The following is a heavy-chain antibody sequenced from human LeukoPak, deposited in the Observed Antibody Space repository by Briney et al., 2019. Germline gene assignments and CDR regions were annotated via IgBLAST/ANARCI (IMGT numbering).Heavy chain of an antibody. D-gene: IGHD5-12*01. CDR2: INPNSGGT. CDR1: GYTFTDYH. V-gene: IGHV1-2*02. J-gene: IGHJ4*02. CDR3: ARDRENSGYPRDASY. Sequence: ASVKLSCKASGYTFTDYHIHWGRQAPGQGREWRGWINPNSGGTKYAQKFQGRVTMTRYTSITTAYMELSRLTSDDTAVYYCARDRENSGYPRDASYWGQGTLVTVSS.